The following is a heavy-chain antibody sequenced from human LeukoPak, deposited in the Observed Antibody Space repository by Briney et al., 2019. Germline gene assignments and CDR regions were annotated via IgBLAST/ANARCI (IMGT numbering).Heavy chain of an antibody. CDR3: ARAEYSGSYYDAFDI. J-gene: IGHJ3*02. V-gene: IGHV3-21*01. CDR2: ISSSSSYI. Sequence: GRSLRLSWAASGFAFGSNTMSWVRQAPGKGLEWVSSISSSSSYIYYADSVKGRFTISRDNAKNSLYLQMNSLRAEDTAVYYCARAEYSGSYYDAFDIWGQGTMVTVSS. D-gene: IGHD1-26*01. CDR1: GFAFGSNT.